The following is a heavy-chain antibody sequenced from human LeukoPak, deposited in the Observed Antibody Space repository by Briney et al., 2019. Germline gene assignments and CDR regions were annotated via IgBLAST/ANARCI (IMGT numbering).Heavy chain of an antibody. J-gene: IGHJ5*02. D-gene: IGHD3-9*01. CDR1: GGSISSSTYY. V-gene: IGHV4-39*07. CDR3: ARAKAYYDILTGYYDENWFDP. Sequence: PSETLSLTCTVSGGSISSSTYYWGWIRQPPGKGLAWIGSISYTGITYYNPSLKSRVTISVDTSKNQFSLKLSSVTAADTAVYYCARAKAYYDILTGYYDENWFDPWGQGTLVTVSS. CDR2: ISYTGIT.